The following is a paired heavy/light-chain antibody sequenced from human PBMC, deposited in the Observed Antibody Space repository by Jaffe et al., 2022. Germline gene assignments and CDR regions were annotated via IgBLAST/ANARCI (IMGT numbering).Light chain of an antibody. CDR1: QSINSW. V-gene: IGKV1-5*03. J-gene: IGKJ4*01. CDR3: QQYNDYSPLT. Sequence: DTQMTQFPSTLSASVGDRVTITCRASQSINSWLAWYQQKPGKAPKLLIYKASSLESGVPSRFSGSESGTEFTLTISSLQPGDIATYYCQQYNDYSPLTFGGGTKVEIK. CDR2: KAS.
Heavy chain of an antibody. Sequence: EVQLVQSGAVVKEPGESLTISCKGSGYSFTTYWIGWVRQMPEQGLEWIGIVHPGDSDSRYSPSFRGQVTISADKSISTTYLQWSSLKASDTAMYYCARQGMNYGTEGYFDYWGQGTLVTVSS. CDR1: GYSFTTYW. CDR3: ARQGMNYGTEGYFDY. V-gene: IGHV5-51*01. J-gene: IGHJ4*02. D-gene: IGHD1-7*01. CDR2: VHPGDSDS.